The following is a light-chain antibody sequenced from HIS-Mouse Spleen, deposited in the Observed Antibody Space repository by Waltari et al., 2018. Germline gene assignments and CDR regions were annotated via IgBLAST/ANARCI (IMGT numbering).Light chain of an antibody. J-gene: IGKJ1*01. Sequence: EIVLTQSPGTLSLSPGERATLSCRASQSVSSSYLAWYQQKPGQAPRLLIYGAYSRATGIPDRVSGSGSGTDFTLTISRLEPEDFAVYYCQQYGSSPRTFGQGTKVEIK. V-gene: IGKV3-20*01. CDR2: GAY. CDR3: QQYGSSPRT. CDR1: QSVSSSY.